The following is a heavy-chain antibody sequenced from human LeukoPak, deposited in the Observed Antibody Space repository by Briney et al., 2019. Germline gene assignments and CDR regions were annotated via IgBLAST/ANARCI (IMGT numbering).Heavy chain of an antibody. CDR3: ARDEPNYYYMDV. V-gene: IGHV3-30*01. CDR1: GFTFSSYA. J-gene: IGHJ6*03. CDR2: ISYDGSNK. Sequence: GRSLRLSCAASGFTFSSYAMHWVRQAPGKGLEWVAVISYDGSNKYYADSVKGRFTISRDNSKNTLYLQMNSLRAEDTAVYYCARDEPNYYYMDVWGKGTTVTVSS.